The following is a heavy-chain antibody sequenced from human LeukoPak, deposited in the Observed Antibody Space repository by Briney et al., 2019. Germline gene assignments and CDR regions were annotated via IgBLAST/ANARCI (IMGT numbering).Heavy chain of an antibody. CDR2: IYYSGST. CDR3: ARGLRTVVVPAARVVDAFDI. V-gene: IGHV4-59*12. D-gene: IGHD2-2*01. Sequence: PSETLSLTCTVSGGSISSYYWSWIRQPPGKGLEWIGYIYYSGSTNYNPSLKSRVTISVDTSKNQFSLKLSSVTAADTAVYYCARGLRTVVVPAARVVDAFDIWGQGTMVTVSS. CDR1: GGSISSYY. J-gene: IGHJ3*02.